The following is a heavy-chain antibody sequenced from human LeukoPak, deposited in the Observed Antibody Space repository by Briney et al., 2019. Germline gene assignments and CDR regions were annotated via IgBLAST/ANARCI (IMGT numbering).Heavy chain of an antibody. CDR2: ISSSGSTI. D-gene: IGHD5-18*01. Sequence: GGSLRLSCAASGFTFSDYYMSWIRQAPGKGLEWVSYISSSGSTIYYADSVKGRFTISRDNAKNSLYLQMNSLRAEDTAFYRCVRDRSYGAFDSWGLGTLVTVSS. CDR3: VRDRSYGAFDS. J-gene: IGHJ4*02. V-gene: IGHV3-11*01. CDR1: GFTFSDYY.